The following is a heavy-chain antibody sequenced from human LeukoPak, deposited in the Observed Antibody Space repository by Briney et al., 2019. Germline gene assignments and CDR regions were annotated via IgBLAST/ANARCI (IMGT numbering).Heavy chain of an antibody. CDR1: GFTVSSNY. CDR2: IYSAGGGGDT. Sequence: GGSLRLSCAASGFTVSSNYMSWVRQAPGKGLEWVSVIYSAGGGGDTYYADSVKGRFTISRDNSKNMLYLQMNSLRAEDTAVYYCARDELKGRFLDWGQGTLVTVSS. CDR3: ARDELKGRFLD. D-gene: IGHD3-3*01. V-gene: IGHV3-53*01. J-gene: IGHJ4*02.